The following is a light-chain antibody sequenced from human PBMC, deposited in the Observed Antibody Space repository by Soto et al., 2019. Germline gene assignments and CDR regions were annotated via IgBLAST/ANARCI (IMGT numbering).Light chain of an antibody. CDR1: SSDVGSYDY. Sequence: ALIQPPSVSGSPGQSVTISCTGTSSDVGSYDYVSWYQQHPGTVPKPMIYNVNTQPSGVPDRFSGSKSGNTASMTISGLQAEDEADYYCSSYAGSNTLVFGTGTKVTVL. J-gene: IGLJ1*01. CDR3: SSYAGSNTLV. V-gene: IGLV2-11*01. CDR2: NVN.